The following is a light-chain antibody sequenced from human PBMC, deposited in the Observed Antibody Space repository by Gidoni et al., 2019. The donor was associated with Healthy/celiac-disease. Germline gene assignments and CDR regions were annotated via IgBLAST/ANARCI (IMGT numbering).Light chain of an antibody. CDR2: DTR. Sequence: QAVVTQEPSLTVSPGGTVTLTCGSRTGAVTSGHYPYWFQQKPGQAPRTLIYDTRTKPSWTPSRFSGSLLGGKAALTLSGAQPEDEAEYYCLLSYSCARVFGGGTKLTVL. CDR1: TGAVTSGHY. V-gene: IGLV7-46*01. CDR3: LLSYSCARV. J-gene: IGLJ3*02.